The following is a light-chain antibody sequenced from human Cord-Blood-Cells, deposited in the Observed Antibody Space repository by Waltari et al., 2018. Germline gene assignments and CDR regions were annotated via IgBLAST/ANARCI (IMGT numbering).Light chain of an antibody. J-gene: IGKJ2*03. Sequence: DIQMTQSPCSLSASVGDSVTITCRASQSISSYLNWYQQKPGKAPKLLIHAASSLQSGVPSRFSGSGSGTDFTLTISSLQPEDFATYYCQQSYSTPYSFGHGTKLEIK. CDR2: AAS. V-gene: IGKV1-39*01. CDR1: QSISSY. CDR3: QQSYSTPYS.